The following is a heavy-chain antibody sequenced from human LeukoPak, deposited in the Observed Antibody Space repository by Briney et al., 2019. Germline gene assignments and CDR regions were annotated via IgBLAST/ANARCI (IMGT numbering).Heavy chain of an antibody. CDR3: ARDRTRNYYYGMDV. J-gene: IGHJ6*02. CDR1: GFTVSSNY. Sequence: GGSLRLSCEASGFTVSSNYMSWVRQAPGKGLEWVSVIYSGGSTYYADSVKGRFTISRDNSKNTLYLQMNSLRAEDTAVYYCARDRTRNYYYGMDVWGQGTTVTVSS. V-gene: IGHV3-53*01. CDR2: IYSGGST. D-gene: IGHD1-14*01.